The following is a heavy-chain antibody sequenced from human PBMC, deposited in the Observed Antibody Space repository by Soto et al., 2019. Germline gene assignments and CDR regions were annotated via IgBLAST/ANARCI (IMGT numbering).Heavy chain of an antibody. J-gene: IGHJ6*02. Sequence: GESLKISCKGSGYSFTSYWIGWVRQMPGKGLEWMGIIYPGDSDTRYSPSFQGQVTISADKSISTAYLQWSSLKASDTAMYYCARLIGSSSSRGVGYYYYGMDVWGQGTKVTVSS. V-gene: IGHV5-51*01. CDR3: ARLIGSSSSRGVGYYYYGMDV. CDR1: GYSFTSYW. CDR2: IYPGDSDT. D-gene: IGHD6-6*01.